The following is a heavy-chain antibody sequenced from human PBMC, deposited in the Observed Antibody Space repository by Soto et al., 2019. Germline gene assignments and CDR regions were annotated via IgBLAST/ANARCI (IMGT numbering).Heavy chain of an antibody. V-gene: IGHV1-69*12. CDR3: ARHVPASGYYYGMDV. D-gene: IGHD2-2*01. CDR1: GGTFSSYA. CDR2: IIPIFGTA. Sequence: QVQLVQSGAEVKKPGSSVKVSCKASGGTFSSYAISWVRQAPGQGLEWMGGIIPIFGTANYAQKFQGRVTVTADDSTSTAYRELRSLRSEDTAVYCCARHVPASGYYYGMDVWGQGATVTVSS. J-gene: IGHJ6*02.